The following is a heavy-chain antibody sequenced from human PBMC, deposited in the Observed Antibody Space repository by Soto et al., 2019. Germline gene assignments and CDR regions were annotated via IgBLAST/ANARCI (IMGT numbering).Heavy chain of an antibody. V-gene: IGHV1-46*03. CDR2: INPSGGST. Sequence: ASVKVSCKASGYRFTSYYMHWVRQAPGQGLEWMGIINPSGGSTSYAQKFQGRVTMTRDTSTSTVYMELSSLRSEDTAVYYCARAWARPFFDPWGQGTLVTVSS. CDR1: GYRFTSYY. CDR3: ARAWARPFFDP. J-gene: IGHJ5*02. D-gene: IGHD7-27*01.